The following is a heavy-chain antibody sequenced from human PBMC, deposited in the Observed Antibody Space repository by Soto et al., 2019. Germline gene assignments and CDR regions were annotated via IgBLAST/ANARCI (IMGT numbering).Heavy chain of an antibody. V-gene: IGHV1-69*02. CDR3: AQTRREQWLVGGVWFDP. Sequence: GASVKVSCKASGGTFSSYTISWVRQAPGQGLEWMGRIIPILGIANYAQKFQGRVTITADKSTSTAYMELSSLRSEDTAVYYCAQTRREQWLVGGVWFDPWGQGTLVTVSS. J-gene: IGHJ5*02. CDR2: IIPILGIA. D-gene: IGHD6-19*01. CDR1: GGTFSSYT.